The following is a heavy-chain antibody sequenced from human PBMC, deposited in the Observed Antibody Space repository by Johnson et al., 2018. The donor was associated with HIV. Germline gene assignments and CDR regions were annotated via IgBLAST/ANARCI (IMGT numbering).Heavy chain of an antibody. CDR3: ARHFRGGYRVAFDI. V-gene: IGHV3-30*04. CDR2: MSYDGISE. J-gene: IGHJ3*02. CDR1: GFTFSSYT. D-gene: IGHD6-13*01. Sequence: QMLLVESGGGVVQPGRSLRLSCAASGFTFSSYTMQWVRQAPGKGLEWVAVMSYDGISEYNADSVKGRFTISRDNSKHTLYLQMNSLRAEDTALYYCARHFRGGYRVAFDIWGQGTMVTVSS.